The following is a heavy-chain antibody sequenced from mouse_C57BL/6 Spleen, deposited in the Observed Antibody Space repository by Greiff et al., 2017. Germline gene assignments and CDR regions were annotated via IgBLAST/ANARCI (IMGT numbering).Heavy chain of an antibody. CDR3: ARGGNPWFAY. CDR1: GYTFTDYY. Sequence: VQLKESGPVLVKPGASVKMSCKASGYTFTDYYMNWVKQSHGKSLEWIGEINPSTGGTTYNQKFKAKATLTVDKSSSTAYMQLKSLTSEDSAVYYCARGGNPWFAYWGQGTLVTVSA. J-gene: IGHJ3*01. CDR2: INPSTGGT. V-gene: IGHV1-42*01. D-gene: IGHD2-1*01.